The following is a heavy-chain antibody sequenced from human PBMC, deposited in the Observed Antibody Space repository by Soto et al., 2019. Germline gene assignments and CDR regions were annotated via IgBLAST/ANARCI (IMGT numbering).Heavy chain of an antibody. V-gene: IGHV4-38-2*02. CDR1: GYSISTGFN. J-gene: IGHJ6*02. Sequence: PSETLSLTCAVSGYSISTGFNWAWIRQPPGKGLEWIGSIYHSGSTYYNLSLKSRVTISSDASKNQFSLKLSSVTAADTAVYYCARDAVRGYDILTGYYIGVTMSGMDVWGQGTTVTVS. D-gene: IGHD3-9*01. CDR3: ARDAVRGYDILTGYYIGVTMSGMDV. CDR2: IYHSGST.